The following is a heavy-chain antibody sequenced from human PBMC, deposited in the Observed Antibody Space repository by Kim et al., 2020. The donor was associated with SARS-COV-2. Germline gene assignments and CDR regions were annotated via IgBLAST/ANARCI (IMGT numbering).Heavy chain of an antibody. V-gene: IGHV3-23*01. CDR2: LSNSGGDT. CDR3: AEKGITERGWWYFDL. J-gene: IGHJ2*01. Sequence: GGSLRLSCAASGFTFSSFAMTWVRQAPGKGLEWVSILSNSGGDTFYADSVKGRFTISRDNSKNTLYLQMNSMRAEDRAVYYCAEKGITERGWWYFDLWGRGTLVTVSS. CDR1: GFTFSSFA. D-gene: IGHD6-13*01.